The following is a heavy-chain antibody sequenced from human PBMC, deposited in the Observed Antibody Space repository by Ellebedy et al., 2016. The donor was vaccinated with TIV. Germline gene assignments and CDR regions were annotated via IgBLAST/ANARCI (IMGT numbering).Heavy chain of an antibody. J-gene: IGHJ6*02. Sequence: MPGGSLRLSCAVYGGSFSDYYWSWIRQPPGKGLEWIGEINHSGSTKNNPSLKSRVTISVDTSKNQFSLKLSSVTAADTAVYYCARGRGTMVRGVMKYYYYYGMDVWGQGTTVTVSS. CDR1: GGSFSDYY. CDR2: INHSGST. CDR3: ARGRGTMVRGVMKYYYYYGMDV. D-gene: IGHD3-10*01. V-gene: IGHV4-34*01.